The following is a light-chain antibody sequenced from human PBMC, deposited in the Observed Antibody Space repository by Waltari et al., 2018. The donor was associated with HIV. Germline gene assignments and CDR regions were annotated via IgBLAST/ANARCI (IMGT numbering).Light chain of an antibody. CDR3: SSYTANSRI. J-gene: IGLJ2*01. CDR2: DVS. CDR1: SSDVGGHNS. Sequence: QSALTQPRSVSGSLGQSITISCTGTSSDVGGHNSVSWYQQHPGKAPKLLISDVSNRPSGVSNRFSGSKSGNTASLTISGLQAEDEADYYCSSYTANSRIFGGGTRLTVL. V-gene: IGLV2-14*03.